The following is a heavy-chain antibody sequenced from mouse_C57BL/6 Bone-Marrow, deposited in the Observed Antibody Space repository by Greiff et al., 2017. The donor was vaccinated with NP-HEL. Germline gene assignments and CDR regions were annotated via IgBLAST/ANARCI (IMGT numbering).Heavy chain of an antibody. CDR2: IDPETGGT. D-gene: IGHD1-1*01. CDR3: TRSYYYGSSYYFDY. V-gene: IGHV1-15*01. Sequence: QVQLQQSGAELVRPGASVTLSCKASGCTFTDYEMHWVKQTPVHGLEWIGAIDPETGGTAYNQKFKGKAILTADKSSSTAYMELRSLTSEDSAVYYCTRSYYYGSSYYFDYWGQGTTLTVSS. CDR1: GCTFTDYE. J-gene: IGHJ2*01.